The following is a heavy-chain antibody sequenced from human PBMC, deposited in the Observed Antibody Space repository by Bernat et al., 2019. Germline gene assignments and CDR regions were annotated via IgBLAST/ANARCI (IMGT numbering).Heavy chain of an antibody. Sequence: EVQLVESGGNLVQPGGSLRLSCSASGFTFNGYSMHWVRQAPGKGLEYVAEIGHFGDGAYYADSVKGRFTISRDNSKNMLFLQMSSLRAEDMAVYYCDRDLHVSHDDWGQGTLVTVSS. D-gene: IGHD3-16*01. CDR2: IGHFGDGA. CDR3: DRDLHVSHDD. V-gene: IGHV3-64D*06. CDR1: GFTFNGYS. J-gene: IGHJ1*01.